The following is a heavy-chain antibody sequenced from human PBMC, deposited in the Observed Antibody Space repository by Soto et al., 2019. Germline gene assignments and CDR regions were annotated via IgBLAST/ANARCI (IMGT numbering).Heavy chain of an antibody. J-gene: IGHJ6*02. D-gene: IGHD2-21*02. Sequence: SVKVSCKASGFTFSSSAVQWLRQARGQRLEWIGWIVVGSGNANYAQKFQERVTITRDMSTTTAYIYLSSLRSEDTAVYYCAREETAWPLAYGLDVWGQGTTVTVSS. V-gene: IGHV1-58*01. CDR1: GFTFSSSA. CDR2: IVVGSGNA. CDR3: AREETAWPLAYGLDV.